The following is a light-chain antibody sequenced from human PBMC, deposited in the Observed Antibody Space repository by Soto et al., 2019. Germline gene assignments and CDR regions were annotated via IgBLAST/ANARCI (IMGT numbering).Light chain of an antibody. CDR1: HSVGTY. V-gene: IGKV3-11*01. CDR3: QQRGNWPPT. CDR2: DAS. Sequence: EIVLTQSPATLSLSPGERATLSCRASHSVGTYLAWYQQKPGQTPSLLIYDASNRATGIPARFSGSGSGTDFTLTISSLEPEDFALYYCQQRGNWPPTFGQGTRVEIK. J-gene: IGKJ1*01.